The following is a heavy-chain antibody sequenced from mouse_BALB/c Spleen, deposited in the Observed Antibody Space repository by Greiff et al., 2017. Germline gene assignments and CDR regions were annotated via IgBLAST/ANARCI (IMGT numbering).Heavy chain of an antibody. J-gene: IGHJ4*01. CDR3: ATSIYYGNYYYAMDY. D-gene: IGHD2-1*01. V-gene: IGHV2-2*02. Sequence: QVHVKQSGPGLVQPSQSLSITCTVSGFSLTSYGVHWVRQSPGKGLEWLGVIWSGGSTDYNAAFISRLSISKDNSKSQVFFKMNSLQANDTAIYYCATSIYYGNYYYAMDYWGQGTSVTVSS. CDR1: GFSLTSYG. CDR2: IWSGGST.